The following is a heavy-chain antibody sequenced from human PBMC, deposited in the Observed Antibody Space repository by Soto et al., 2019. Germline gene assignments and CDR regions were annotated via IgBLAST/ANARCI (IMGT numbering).Heavy chain of an antibody. CDR1: GYTFTSYY. CDR2: INPSGGST. D-gene: IGHD4-17*01. V-gene: IGHV1-46*03. CDR3: ATVTTVLDYFDY. J-gene: IGHJ4*02. Sequence: ASVKVSCKASGYTFTSYYMHWVRQAPGQGLEWMGIINPSGGSTSYAQKFQGRVTMTRDTSTSTVYMELSSLRSEDTAVYYCATVTTVLDYFDYWGQGTLVTVSS.